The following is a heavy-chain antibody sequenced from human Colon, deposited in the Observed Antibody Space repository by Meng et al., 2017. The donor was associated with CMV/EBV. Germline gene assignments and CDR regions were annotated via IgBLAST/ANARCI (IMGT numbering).Heavy chain of an antibody. J-gene: IGHJ4*02. D-gene: IGHD2-2*01. CDR2: ISGYNGNT. V-gene: IGHV1-18*01. Sequence: ASVKVSCKASGYSFTTYGITWVRQTPGQGLEWMGWISGYNGNTTYAQKFQGRVTMTSDTSTSTAYMELRSLRSDDTAVYYCARDSPIYCSSTSCLALTSVDYWGQGTLVTVSS. CDR3: ARDSPIYCSSTSCLALTSVDY. CDR1: GYSFTTYG.